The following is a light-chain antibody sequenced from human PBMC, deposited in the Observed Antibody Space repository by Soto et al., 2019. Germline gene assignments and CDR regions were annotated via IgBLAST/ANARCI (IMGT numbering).Light chain of an antibody. CDR2: EVS. CDR3: SSYTSSGTNVI. V-gene: IGLV2-14*01. J-gene: IGLJ2*01. Sequence: QSALTQPASVSGSPGQSITISCTGTSSDIGGYNYVSWYQQHPGKAPKLMIYEVSNRPSGISNRFSGSKSGNTAFLTISGLLDEDEADYFCSSYTSSGTNVIFGGGTKLTVL. CDR1: SSDIGGYNY.